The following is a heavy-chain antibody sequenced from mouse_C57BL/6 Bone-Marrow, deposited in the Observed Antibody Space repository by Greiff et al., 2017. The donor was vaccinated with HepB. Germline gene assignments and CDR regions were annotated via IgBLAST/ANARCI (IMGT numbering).Heavy chain of an antibody. D-gene: IGHD1-1*01. J-gene: IGHJ4*01. CDR2: IYPGYGDT. Sequence: LQQSGAELVRPGASVKMSCKASGYTFTSYNMHWVKQTPRQGLEWIGAIYPGYGDTSYNQKFKGKATLTVDKSSSTAYMQLSSLTSEDSAVYFCAREAYYYGSRGYYAMDYWGQGTSVTVSS. V-gene: IGHV1-12*01. CDR1: GYTFTSYN. CDR3: AREAYYYGSRGYYAMDY.